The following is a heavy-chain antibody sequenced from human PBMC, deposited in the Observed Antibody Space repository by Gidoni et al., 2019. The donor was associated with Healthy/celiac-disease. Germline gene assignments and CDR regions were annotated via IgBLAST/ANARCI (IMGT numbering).Heavy chain of an antibody. V-gene: IGHV4-39*01. D-gene: IGHD3-3*01. CDR2: IYYSGST. J-gene: IGHJ6*02. CDR1: GGSISSSSYY. Sequence: QLQLQESGPGLVKPSETLSLTCTVSGGSISSSSYYWGWIRQPPGKGLEWIGSIYYSGSTYYNPSLKSRVTISVDTSKNQFSLKLSSVTAADTAVYYCASIRFLEWILYGMDVWGQGTTVTVSS. CDR3: ASIRFLEWILYGMDV.